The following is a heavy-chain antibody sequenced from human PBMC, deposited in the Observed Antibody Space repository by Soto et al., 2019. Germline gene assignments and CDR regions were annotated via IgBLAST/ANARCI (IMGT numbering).Heavy chain of an antibody. CDR2: IYYSGST. D-gene: IGHD4-17*01. J-gene: IGHJ4*02. CDR3: ARVDYGGSPPYFDY. Sequence: SETLSLTCTVSGGSISSYYWIWIRQPPGMGLEWIGYIYYSGSTNYNPSLKSRVTMSVDTSKNQFSLKLSSVTAADTAVYYCARVDYGGSPPYFDYWGRGTLVTVSS. V-gene: IGHV4-59*12. CDR1: GGSISSYY.